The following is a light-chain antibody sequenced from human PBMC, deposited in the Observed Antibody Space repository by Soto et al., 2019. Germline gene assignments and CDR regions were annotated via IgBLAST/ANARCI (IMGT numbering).Light chain of an antibody. CDR2: GAS. J-gene: IGKJ5*01. CDR1: QSVSSF. V-gene: IGKV3-20*01. CDR3: QQYGTSPQT. Sequence: EVVLTQSPDTLSLSPGERATLSCRASQSVSSFLAWYQQKPGQAPRLLIYGASSRAAGIPDRFSGRGSGTDFSLTIIRLEPEDFAVYYCQQYGTSPQTFGQGTRLEIK.